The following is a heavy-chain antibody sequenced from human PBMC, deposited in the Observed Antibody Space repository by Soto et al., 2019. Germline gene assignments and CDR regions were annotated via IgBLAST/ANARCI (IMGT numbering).Heavy chain of an antibody. Sequence: PSETLSLTCTVSGGSISSYYWTWIRQHPGKGLEWIGYIYYSGSTFYNPSLKSRLTISVDTSKNQFSLKLTSVAAADTAVYYCASLSDRLTPATVLFWGRGALVTVSS. CDR2: IYYSGST. CDR3: ASLSDRLTPATVLF. CDR1: GGSISSYY. J-gene: IGHJ4*02. D-gene: IGHD2-2*02. V-gene: IGHV4-59*06.